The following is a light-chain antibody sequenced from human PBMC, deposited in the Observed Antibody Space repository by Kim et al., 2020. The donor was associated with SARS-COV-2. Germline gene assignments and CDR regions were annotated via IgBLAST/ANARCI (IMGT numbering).Light chain of an antibody. V-gene: IGLV3-21*03. CDR2: DDD. J-gene: IGLJ3*02. Sequence: SYELTQPPSVSVAPGKTARITCGGNNIGSKSVHWYQQRPGQAPVLVVYDDDDRPSGIPERFSGSNSGNTATLTISRVEAGDEADYYCQVWDSSSDHRVFG. CDR1: NIGSKS. CDR3: QVWDSSSDHRV.